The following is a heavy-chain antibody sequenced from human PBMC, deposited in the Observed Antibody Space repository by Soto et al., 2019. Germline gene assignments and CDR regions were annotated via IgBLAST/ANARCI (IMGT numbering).Heavy chain of an antibody. D-gene: IGHD2-2*02. CDR1: GYTFTGYY. Sequence: GASVKVSCKASGYTFTGYYMHWVRQAPGQGLEWMGWINPNSGGTNYAQKFQGRVTMTRDTSISTAYMELNRLRSDDTAVYYCARGNIVVVPAAIRCDPWGQGTLVTVSS. CDR3: ARGNIVVVPAAIRCDP. V-gene: IGHV1-2*02. CDR2: INPNSGGT. J-gene: IGHJ5*02.